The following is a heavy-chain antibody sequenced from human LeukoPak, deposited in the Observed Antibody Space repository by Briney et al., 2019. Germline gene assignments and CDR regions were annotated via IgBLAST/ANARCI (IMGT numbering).Heavy chain of an antibody. CDR2: IRSSSRNM. Sequence: GGSLRLSCAASGFTLSTYTMNWVRQAPGEGLEWVSSIRSSSRNMNYADSVKGRFTVSRDNAKNSLYLQMNSLRAEDTAVYYCTRGDRYDFFDYWGQGTLVTVSS. D-gene: IGHD5-24*01. V-gene: IGHV3-21*01. CDR3: TRGDRYDFFDY. CDR1: GFTLSTYT. J-gene: IGHJ4*02.